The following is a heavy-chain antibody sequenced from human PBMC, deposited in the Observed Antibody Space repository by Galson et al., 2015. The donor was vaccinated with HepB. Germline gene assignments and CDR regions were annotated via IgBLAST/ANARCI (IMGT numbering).Heavy chain of an antibody. V-gene: IGHV1-3*04. Sequence: QSGAEVKKPGASVKVSCKASGYMFINFAIHWLRQAPGQRPEWVGWINTDTGETRSSQKLKGRLAITRDTSSTTVYMEMTSLTSGDTAVYYCTRVRDIEPRTANQPNWFDAWGQGTLVTVSS. CDR3: TRVRDIEPRTANQPNWFDA. D-gene: IGHD1-14*01. CDR2: INTDTGET. CDR1: GYMFINFA. J-gene: IGHJ5*02.